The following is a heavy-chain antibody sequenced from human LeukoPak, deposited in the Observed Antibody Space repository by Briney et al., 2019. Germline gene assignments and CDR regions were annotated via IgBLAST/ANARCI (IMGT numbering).Heavy chain of an antibody. CDR2: INPNSGGT. CDR3: ARDGGLWFGELLKYNWFGP. D-gene: IGHD3-10*01. Sequence: ASVKVSCKASGYTFTGYYMHWVRQAPGQGLEWMGWINPNSGGTNYAQKFQGRVTMTRDTSISTAYMELSRLRSDDTAVYYCARDGGLWFGELLKYNWFGPWGQGTLVTVSS. V-gene: IGHV1-2*02. CDR1: GYTFTGYY. J-gene: IGHJ5*02.